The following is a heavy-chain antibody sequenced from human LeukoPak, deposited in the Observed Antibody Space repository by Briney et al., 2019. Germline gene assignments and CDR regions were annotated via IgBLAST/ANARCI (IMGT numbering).Heavy chain of an antibody. CDR3: ARVHLYGEGYFDY. Sequence: ASVKVSCKASGYTFTGYYMHWVRQAPGQGLEWMGWINPNSGGTNYAQKFQGRVTMTRDTSISTAYMELSRLRSDDTAVYYCARVHLYGEGYFDYWGQGTLVTVSS. V-gene: IGHV1-2*02. D-gene: IGHD4-17*01. CDR1: GYTFTGYY. J-gene: IGHJ4*02. CDR2: INPNSGGT.